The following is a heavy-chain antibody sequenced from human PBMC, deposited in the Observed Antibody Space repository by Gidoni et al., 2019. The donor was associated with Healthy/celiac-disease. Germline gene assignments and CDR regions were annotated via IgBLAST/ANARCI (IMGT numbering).Heavy chain of an antibody. Sequence: EVQLVESGGGLVQHGRSLRLSCAASGFTFDDYAMHWVRQAPGKGLEWVSGISWNSGSIGYADSVKGRFTISRDNAKNSLYLQMNSLRAEDTALYYCAKKGMGIGFDYWGQGTLVTVSS. J-gene: IGHJ4*02. D-gene: IGHD6-13*01. CDR3: AKKGMGIGFDY. CDR1: GFTFDDYA. CDR2: ISWNSGSI. V-gene: IGHV3-9*01.